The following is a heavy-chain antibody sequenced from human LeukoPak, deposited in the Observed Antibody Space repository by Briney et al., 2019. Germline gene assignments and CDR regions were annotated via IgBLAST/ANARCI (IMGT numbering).Heavy chain of an antibody. CDR3: ARAGIVGATRRNWFDP. D-gene: IGHD1-26*01. V-gene: IGHV3-48*01. CDR2: ISTSSTTI. Sequence: GGSLRLSCAASGFPFSRYSMNWVRQAPGKGLEWVSYISTSSTTIYYADSVKGRFTISRDNSKNTLYLQMNSLRAEDTAVYYCARAGIVGATRRNWFDPWGQGTLVTVSS. J-gene: IGHJ5*02. CDR1: GFPFSRYS.